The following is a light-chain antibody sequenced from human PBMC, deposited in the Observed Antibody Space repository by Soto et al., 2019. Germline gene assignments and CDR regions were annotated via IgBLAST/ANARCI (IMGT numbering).Light chain of an antibody. CDR3: SSYTTFSTLV. J-gene: IGLJ3*02. CDR1: SSDIGAYDS. Sequence: QSVLTQPVSVSGSPGQSITIPCTGTSSDIGAYDSVSWYQQYPGKAPKLNIYDIANRPSGVSDRLSGSKSCNTASLTISGLQAEDEADYYCSSYTTFSTLVLGGGTKVTVL. V-gene: IGLV2-14*01. CDR2: DIA.